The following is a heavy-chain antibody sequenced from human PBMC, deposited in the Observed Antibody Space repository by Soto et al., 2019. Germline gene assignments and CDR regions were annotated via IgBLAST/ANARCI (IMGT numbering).Heavy chain of an antibody. D-gene: IGHD2-21*02. Sequence: PSETLSLTCTVSGGSISSSSYYWGWIRQPPGKGLEWIGSIYYSGSTYYNPSLKSRVTISVDTFKNQFSLKLSSVTAADTAVYYCARRGTVTADFDYWGQGTLVTVSS. CDR3: ARRGTVTADFDY. CDR1: GGSISSSSYY. J-gene: IGHJ4*02. V-gene: IGHV4-39*01. CDR2: IYYSGST.